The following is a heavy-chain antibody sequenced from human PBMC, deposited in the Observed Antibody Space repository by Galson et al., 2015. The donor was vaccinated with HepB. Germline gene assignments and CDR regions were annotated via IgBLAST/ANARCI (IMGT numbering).Heavy chain of an antibody. Sequence: SVKVSAKASAYTFTAYYLQWVRQAPGQGLEWMGRIYPNSGETNYAQKFQGRVTMTRDTSIRTAYMELSRLRYDDTAVYYCARQLTTTPADDYWGQGTLVTVSS. CDR1: AYTFTAYY. CDR3: ARQLTTTPADDY. D-gene: IGHD1/OR15-1a*01. V-gene: IGHV1-2*06. J-gene: IGHJ4*02. CDR2: IYPNSGET.